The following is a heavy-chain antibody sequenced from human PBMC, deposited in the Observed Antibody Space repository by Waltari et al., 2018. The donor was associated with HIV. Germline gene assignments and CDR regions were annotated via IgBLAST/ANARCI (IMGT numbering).Heavy chain of an antibody. V-gene: IGHV1-2*06. J-gene: IGHJ4*02. CDR1: GYTFTGDY. CDR2: INPNSGGT. Sequence: QVQLVQSGAEVKKPGASVKVCCKASGYTFTGDYMHWVQPAPGQGLEWMGRINPNSGGTNYAQKFQGRVTMTRDTSISTAYMELSRLRSDDTAVYYCARAGGNWNYATDYWGQGTLVTVSS. CDR3: ARAGGNWNYATDY. D-gene: IGHD1-7*01.